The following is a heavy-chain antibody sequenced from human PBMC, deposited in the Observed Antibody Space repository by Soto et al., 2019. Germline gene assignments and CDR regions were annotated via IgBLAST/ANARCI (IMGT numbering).Heavy chain of an antibody. Sequence: NPSETLSLTCAVSGGSISSGGYSWSWIRQPPGKGLECIGYIYHSVSTYYNPSLKSRVTISVDRSKNQFSLKLSSVTAADTAVYYCARGPPLGFWGQGTLVTVSS. CDR3: ARGPPLGF. CDR2: IYHSVST. J-gene: IGHJ4*02. CDR1: GGSISSGGYS. V-gene: IGHV4-30-2*01.